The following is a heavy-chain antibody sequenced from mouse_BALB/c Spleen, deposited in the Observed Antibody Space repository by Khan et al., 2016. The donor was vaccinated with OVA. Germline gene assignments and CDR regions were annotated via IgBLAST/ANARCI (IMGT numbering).Heavy chain of an antibody. Sequence: QIQLVQSGPELKKPGETVKISCKASAYTFTDYSMHWVKQAPGKGLKWMGWINTETGEPKFADDFKGRFAFSLETSASTAYLQINNLKNEDTATYFCAKGYVWYFDVWGAGTTVTVSS. D-gene: IGHD2-14*01. CDR2: INTETGEP. CDR3: AKGYVWYFDV. CDR1: AYTFTDYS. J-gene: IGHJ1*01. V-gene: IGHV9-2-1*01.